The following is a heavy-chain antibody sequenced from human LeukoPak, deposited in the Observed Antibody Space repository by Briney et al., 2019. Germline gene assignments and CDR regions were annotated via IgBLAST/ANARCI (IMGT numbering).Heavy chain of an antibody. Sequence: ASVKVSCKASGYTFTSYDINWVRRATGQGLEWMGWMNPNSGNTGYAQKFQGRVTMTRNTSISTAYMELSSLRSEDTAVYYCARGVGCSSTSCYILYYYYYMDVWGKGTTVTISS. V-gene: IGHV1-8*02. J-gene: IGHJ6*03. CDR2: MNPNSGNT. CDR1: GYTFTSYD. CDR3: ARGVGCSSTSCYILYYYYYMDV. D-gene: IGHD2-2*02.